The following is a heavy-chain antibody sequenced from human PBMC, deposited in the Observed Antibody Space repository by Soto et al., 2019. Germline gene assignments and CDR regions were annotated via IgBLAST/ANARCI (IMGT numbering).Heavy chain of an antibody. CDR1: GGSFSGYY. D-gene: IGHD6-6*01. CDR2: INHSGST. J-gene: IGHJ4*02. V-gene: IGHV4-34*01. CDR3: ARGGIAAPPTFDY. Sequence: SETLSLTCAVYGGSFSGYYWSWIRQPPGKGLEWIGEINHSGSTNYNPSLKSRVTISVDTSKNQFSLKLSSVTAADTAVYYCARGGIAAPPTFDYWGQGTLLTVS.